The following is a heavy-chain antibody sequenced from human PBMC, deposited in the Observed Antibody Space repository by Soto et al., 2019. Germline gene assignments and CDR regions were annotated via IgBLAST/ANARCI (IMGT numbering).Heavy chain of an antibody. CDR2: INPNSGGT. CDR3: ASGVVPALECYYGMDV. V-gene: IGHV1-2*02. Sequence: ASVKVSCKASGYTFTGYYMHWVRQAPGQGLEWMGWINPNSGGTNYAQKFQGRVTMTRDTSISTAYMELSRLRSDDTAVYYCASGVVPALECYYGMDVWGQGTTVTVSS. D-gene: IGHD2-2*01. CDR1: GYTFTGYY. J-gene: IGHJ6*02.